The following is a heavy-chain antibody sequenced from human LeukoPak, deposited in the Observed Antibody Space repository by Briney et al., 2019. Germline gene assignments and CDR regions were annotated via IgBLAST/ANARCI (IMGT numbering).Heavy chain of an antibody. CDR1: GFTFSSYG. D-gene: IGHD6-13*01. J-gene: IGHJ6*02. CDR2: ISYDGSNK. Sequence: PGGSLRLSCAASGFTFSSYGTHWVRQAPGKGLEWVAVISYDGSNKYYADSVKGRFTISRDNSKNTLYLQMNSLRAEDTAVYYCAKAAADYYYYGMDVWGQGTTVTVSS. CDR3: AKAAADYYYYGMDV. V-gene: IGHV3-30*18.